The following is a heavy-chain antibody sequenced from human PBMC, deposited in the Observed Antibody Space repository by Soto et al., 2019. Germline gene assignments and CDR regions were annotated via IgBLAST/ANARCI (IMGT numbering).Heavy chain of an antibody. V-gene: IGHV3-33*01. J-gene: IGHJ6*02. CDR2: IWYDGSNK. D-gene: IGHD4-17*01. CDR1: GFAFSSYS. Sequence: GGPLILSCPACGFAFSSYSLYGVRQAPGKGLEWVAVIWYDGSNKYYADSVKGRFTISRDNSKNTLYLQMNSLRAEDTAVYYCARDWLRKYGDYEPYGMDVWGQGTTVTVSS. CDR3: ARDWLRKYGDYEPYGMDV.